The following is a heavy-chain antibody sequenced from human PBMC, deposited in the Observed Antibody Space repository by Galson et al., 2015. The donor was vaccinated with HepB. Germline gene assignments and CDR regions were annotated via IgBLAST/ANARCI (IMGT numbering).Heavy chain of an antibody. D-gene: IGHD1-14*01. Sequence: SETLSLTCSVSGGSISNYYWNWVRQPPGKGLEWIGYIHYTGITKYSPSLKSRVTMSVETSKNQFSLKLSSVTAADTAVYYCARGRPDPDGGDYWGLGTLVTVSS. CDR3: ARGRPDPDGGDY. J-gene: IGHJ4*02. V-gene: IGHV4-59*08. CDR1: GGSISNYY. CDR2: IHYTGIT.